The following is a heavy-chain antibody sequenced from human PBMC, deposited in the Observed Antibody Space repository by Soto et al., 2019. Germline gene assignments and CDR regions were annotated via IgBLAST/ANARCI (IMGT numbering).Heavy chain of an antibody. J-gene: IGHJ3*02. CDR2: IDWDDDK. Sequence: VSGATLVNPTQTLTLTCPFSGFSRSTSGMRVSWIRQPPGKALEWLARIDWDDDKFYSTSLKTRLTISKDTSKNQVVLTMTNMDLVNTATYYWASGAAHRVSDALDIWGQGXKVIV. D-gene: IGHD6-6*01. CDR3: ASGAAHRVSDALDI. CDR1: GFSRSTSGMR. V-gene: IGHV2-70*04.